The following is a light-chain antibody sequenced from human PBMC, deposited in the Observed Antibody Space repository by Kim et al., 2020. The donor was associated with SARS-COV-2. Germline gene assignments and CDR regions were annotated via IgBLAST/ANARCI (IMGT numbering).Light chain of an antibody. J-gene: IGLJ2*01. CDR1: TGDIGSYDR. CDR2: EVS. CDR3: SSYRSETAVI. V-gene: IGLV2-18*02. Sequence: QSALTQPPSVSGSPGQSVTISCTGTTGDIGSYDRVSWFRQSPGTAPKLIMSEVSKRPSGVPDRFSGSKSGSTASLTISGLQAEDEADYYCSSYRSETAVIFGGGTKVTVL.